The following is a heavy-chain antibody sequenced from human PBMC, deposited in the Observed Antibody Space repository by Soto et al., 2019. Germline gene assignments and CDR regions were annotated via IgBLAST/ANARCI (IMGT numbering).Heavy chain of an antibody. CDR3: EGDGRGKDRGGY. V-gene: IGHV1-18*04. Sequence: QVQLVQSGAEVKKPGASVKVSCKASGYTFTSYGISWVRQAPGQGLEWMGWISAYNGNTNYAQKLQGRVTMTTDTCACTACVVLRSVRCDDPAVGHCEGDGRGKDRGGYWGQGTLVTVSS. CDR1: GYTFTSYG. CDR2: ISAYNGNT. D-gene: IGHD2-15*01. J-gene: IGHJ4*02.